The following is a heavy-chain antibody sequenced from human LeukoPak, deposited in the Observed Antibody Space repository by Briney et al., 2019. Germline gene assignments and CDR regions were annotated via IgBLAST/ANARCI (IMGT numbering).Heavy chain of an antibody. CDR1: GGSISSSSYY. CDR3: ARFGFVDPLLWFGEFHDY. Sequence: SETLSLTCTVSGGSISSSSYYWGWIRQPPGKGLEWIGSIYYSGSTYYNPSLKSRVTISVDTSKNQFSLKLSSVTAADTAVYYCARFGFVDPLLWFGEFHDYWGQGTLVTVSS. CDR2: IYYSGST. J-gene: IGHJ4*02. D-gene: IGHD3-10*01. V-gene: IGHV4-39*01.